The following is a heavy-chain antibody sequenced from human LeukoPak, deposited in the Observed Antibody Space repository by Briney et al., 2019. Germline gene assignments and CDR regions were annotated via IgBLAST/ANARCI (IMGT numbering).Heavy chain of an antibody. V-gene: IGHV3-15*01. J-gene: IGHJ4*02. CDR3: TTSLYSHNDD. D-gene: IGHD2-15*01. CDR1: GSPFRNLW. CDR2: IKSKNDGATT. Sequence: GGSLRLSCAASGSPFRNLWMTWVRQAPGKGLEWVGRIKSKNDGATTDYAAPVKGRFTISRDDSQNRVFLQMDSLRSDDTAIYYCTTSLYSHNDDWGQGTLVTVSS.